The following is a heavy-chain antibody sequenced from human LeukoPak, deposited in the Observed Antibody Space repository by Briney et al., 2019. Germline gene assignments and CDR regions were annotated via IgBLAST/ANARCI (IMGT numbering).Heavy chain of an antibody. V-gene: IGHV3-53*01. J-gene: IGHJ4*02. Sequence: GGSLRLSCAASGFTVSSNYMSWVRQAPGKGLEWVSVIYSGGSTYYADSVKGRFTISRDNSKNTLYLQMNSLKVEDTAIYYCAKDDSRALDHFDYWGQGTMVTVSS. CDR2: IYSGGST. CDR3: AKDDSRALDHFDY. CDR1: GFTVSSNY. D-gene: IGHD3-22*01.